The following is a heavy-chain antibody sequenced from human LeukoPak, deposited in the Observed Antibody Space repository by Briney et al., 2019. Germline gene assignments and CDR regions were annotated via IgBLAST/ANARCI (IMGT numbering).Heavy chain of an antibody. D-gene: IGHD4-11*01. CDR3: ARRSTVTVGIDY. Sequence: PSETLSLTCTVSDGSISSSNYYWAWIRQPPGKGLEWIGSIYYGGTTYYSPSLKSRVTISADSSKNQFSLRLTSVTAADTAVYYCARRSTVTVGIDYWGQGTLVTVSS. J-gene: IGHJ4*02. CDR2: IYYGGTT. CDR1: DGSISSSNYY. V-gene: IGHV4-39*01.